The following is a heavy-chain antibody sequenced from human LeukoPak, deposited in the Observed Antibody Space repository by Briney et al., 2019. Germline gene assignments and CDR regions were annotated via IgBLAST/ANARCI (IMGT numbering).Heavy chain of an antibody. CDR1: GYTFTGYY. D-gene: IGHD2-15*01. J-gene: IGHJ3*02. Sequence: ASVKVSCKASGYTFTGYYMHWVRQAPGQGLEWMGRINPNSGGTNYAQKFQGRVTMTRDTSISTAYMELSRLRSDDTAVYYCARGYCGGGSCYSGAFDIWGQGTMVTVSS. CDR3: ARGYCGGGSCYSGAFDI. V-gene: IGHV1-2*06. CDR2: INPNSGGT.